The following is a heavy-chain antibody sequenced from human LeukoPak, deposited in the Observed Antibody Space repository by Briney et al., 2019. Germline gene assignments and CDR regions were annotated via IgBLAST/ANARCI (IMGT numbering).Heavy chain of an antibody. CDR3: AKGSGWEMSYYYYYMDV. Sequence: SGGSLRLSCAASGFTFSSYGMHWVRQAPGKGLEWVAFIRYDGSNKYYVGSVKGRFTISRDNSKNTLYLQMNSLIAEDTAVYYCAKGSGWEMSYYYYYMDVWGKGTTVTISS. D-gene: IGHD1-26*01. CDR2: IRYDGSNK. J-gene: IGHJ6*03. V-gene: IGHV3-30*02. CDR1: GFTFSSYG.